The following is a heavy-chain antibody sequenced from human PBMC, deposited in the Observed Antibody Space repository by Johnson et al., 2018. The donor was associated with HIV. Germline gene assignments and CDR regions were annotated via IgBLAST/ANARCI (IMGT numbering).Heavy chain of an antibody. CDR2: ISYDGGNT. Sequence: QVQLVESGGDLVKPGGSLRLSCAASGFTFDDYAMHWVRQAPGQGLEWVALISYDGGNTYYADSVRGRFTLSRDNSKNTVYLQMNSLRAEDTAVYYCAKDQYRKLTTVAGIWGQGTMVTVSS. CDR3: AKDQYRKLTTVAGI. CDR1: GFTFDDYA. V-gene: IGHV3-30*18. J-gene: IGHJ3*02. D-gene: IGHD4-17*01.